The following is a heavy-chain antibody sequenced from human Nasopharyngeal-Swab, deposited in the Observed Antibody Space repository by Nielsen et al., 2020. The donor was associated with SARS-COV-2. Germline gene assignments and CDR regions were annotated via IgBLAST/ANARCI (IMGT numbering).Heavy chain of an antibody. J-gene: IGHJ4*02. Sequence: WIRQPPGKGLEWIGEIYHSGSTNYNPSLKSRVTISVDKSKNQFSLKLSSVTAADTAVYYCARAGTTSPETPFDYWGQGILVTVSS. CDR3: ARAGTTSPETPFDY. CDR2: IYHSGST. V-gene: IGHV4-4*02. D-gene: IGHD1-1*01.